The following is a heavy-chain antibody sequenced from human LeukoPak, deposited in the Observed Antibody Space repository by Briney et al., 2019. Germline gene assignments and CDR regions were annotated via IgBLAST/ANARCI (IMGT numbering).Heavy chain of an antibody. V-gene: IGHV4-4*07. D-gene: IGHD2-2*02. CDR3: ARGVVVVPAAIMWGNKVGYYYYGMDV. CDR2: IYTSGST. J-gene: IGHJ6*02. Sequence: SQTLSLTCTVSGGSISSYYWSWIRQPAGKGLEWIGRIYTSGSTNYNPSLKSRVTMSVDTSKNQFSLKLSSVTAADTAVYYCARGVVVVPAAIMWGNKVGYYYYGMDVWGQGTTVTVSS. CDR1: GGSISSYY.